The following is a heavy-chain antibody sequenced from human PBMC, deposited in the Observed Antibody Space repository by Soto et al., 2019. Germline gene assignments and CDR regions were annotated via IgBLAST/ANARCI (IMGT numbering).Heavy chain of an antibody. J-gene: IGHJ3*02. CDR1: GCSISSYY. V-gene: IGHV4-59*01. D-gene: IGHD3-10*01. CDR3: ARENRGVISFDAFDI. Sequence: PSETLSLTCTVSGCSISSYYCSWIRQPPGKGLEWIGYIYYSGSTNYNPSLKSRVTISVDTAKNQFSLKLSSVTAADTAVYYCARENRGVISFDAFDIWGQGTMVTVSS. CDR2: IYYSGST.